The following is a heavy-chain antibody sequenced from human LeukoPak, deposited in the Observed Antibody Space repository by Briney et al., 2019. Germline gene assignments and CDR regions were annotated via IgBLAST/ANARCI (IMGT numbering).Heavy chain of an antibody. J-gene: IGHJ5*02. D-gene: IGHD2-2*01. V-gene: IGHV4-59*01. Sequence: PSETLSLTCTVSGGSISSYYWSWIRQPPGKGLEWIGYIYYSGSTNYNPSLKSRVTISVDTSKNQFSLKLSSVTAADTAVYYCAREGYCSSTSCYGKSWLDPWGQGTLVTVSS. CDR1: GGSISSYY. CDR2: IYYSGST. CDR3: AREGYCSSTSCYGKSWLDP.